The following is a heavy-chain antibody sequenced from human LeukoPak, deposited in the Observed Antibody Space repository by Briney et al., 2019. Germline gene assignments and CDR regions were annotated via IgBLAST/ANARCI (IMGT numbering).Heavy chain of an antibody. CDR2: IYHSGST. J-gene: IGHJ4*02. CDR1: GYSISSGYY. V-gene: IGHV4-38-2*02. CDR3: ARDLGPAAAGPN. Sequence: SETLSLTCTVSGYSISSGYYWGWIRQPPGKGLEWIGSIYHSGSTYYNPSLKSRVTISVDTSKNQFSPKLSSVTAADTAVYYCARDLGPAAAGPNWGQGTLVTVSS. D-gene: IGHD6-13*01.